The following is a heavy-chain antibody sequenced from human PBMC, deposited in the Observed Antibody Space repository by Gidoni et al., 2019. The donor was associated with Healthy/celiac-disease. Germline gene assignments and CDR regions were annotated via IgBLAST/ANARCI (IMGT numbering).Heavy chain of an antibody. Sequence: EVQLLESGGGLVQPGGSLRLSCAASGFTFSSYAMSWVRQAPGKGLEWVSAISGSGGSTYYADSVKGRFTISRDNSKNTLYLQMNSLRAEDTAVYYCAKGEYGSGSYQTRGNYYYGMDVWGQGTTVTVSS. V-gene: IGHV3-23*01. CDR1: GFTFSSYA. CDR2: ISGSGGST. D-gene: IGHD3-10*01. CDR3: AKGEYGSGSYQTRGNYYYGMDV. J-gene: IGHJ6*02.